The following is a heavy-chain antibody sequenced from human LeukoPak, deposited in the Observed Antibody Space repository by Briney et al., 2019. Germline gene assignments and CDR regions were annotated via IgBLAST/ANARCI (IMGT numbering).Heavy chain of an antibody. J-gene: IGHJ4*02. V-gene: IGHV3-30*18. D-gene: IGHD2-8*02. Sequence: PGRSLRLSCAASGFTFSSYGMHWVRQAPGKGLEWVAIISYDGSNKYSADSVEGRFTISRDNPKNTLYLQMNSLRAEDTAVYYCAKDTSRLVVNAPLDYWGQGTLVTVSS. CDR2: ISYDGSNK. CDR3: AKDTSRLVVNAPLDY. CDR1: GFTFSSYG.